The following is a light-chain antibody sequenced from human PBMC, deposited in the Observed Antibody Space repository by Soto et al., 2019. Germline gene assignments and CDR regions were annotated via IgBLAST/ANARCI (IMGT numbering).Light chain of an antibody. Sequence: ETVMTQSPATLSVSPGETATLSCRASQSFSSYLAWYQQKPGQAPRLLIYDASNRATGIPARFSGSGSGTDFTLTISSLEPEDFAVYYCQQRSNWPPITFGQGTRLEI. V-gene: IGKV3-11*01. CDR1: QSFSSY. CDR2: DAS. CDR3: QQRSNWPPIT. J-gene: IGKJ5*01.